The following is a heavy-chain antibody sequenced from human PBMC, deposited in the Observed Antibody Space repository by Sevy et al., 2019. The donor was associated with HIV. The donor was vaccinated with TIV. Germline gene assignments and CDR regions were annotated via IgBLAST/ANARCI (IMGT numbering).Heavy chain of an antibody. CDR3: VRDKPQGVVVLPGAMWGGVDY. Sequence: ASVKVSCRASGYTFRSYGISWVRQAPGQGLEWMGWISPYTGDTDFAQTVQGRVSMTSDTSTSTAYMELRSLRSDDTAVYYCVRDKPQGVVVLPGAMWGGVDYWGQGTLVTVSS. J-gene: IGHJ4*02. CDR1: GYTFRSYG. V-gene: IGHV1-18*01. D-gene: IGHD2-2*01. CDR2: ISPYTGDT.